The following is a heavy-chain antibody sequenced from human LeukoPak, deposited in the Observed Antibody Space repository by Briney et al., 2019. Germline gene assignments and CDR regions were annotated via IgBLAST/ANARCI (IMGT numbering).Heavy chain of an antibody. CDR2: INHSGST. D-gene: IGHD3-22*01. Sequence: SETLSLTCAVYGGSFSGYYWSWIRQPPGKGLEWIGEINHSGSTNYNPSLRSRVTISVDTSKNQLSLKLSSVTAADTAVYYCARGPSYYYDSSGYYSPSHYYFDYWGQGTLVTVSS. CDR3: ARGPSYYYDSSGYYSPSHYYFDY. CDR1: GGSFSGYY. J-gene: IGHJ4*02. V-gene: IGHV4-34*01.